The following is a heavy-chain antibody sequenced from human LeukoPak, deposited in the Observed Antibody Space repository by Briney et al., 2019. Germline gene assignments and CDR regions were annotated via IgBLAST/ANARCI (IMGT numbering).Heavy chain of an antibody. J-gene: IGHJ4*02. CDR2: IYHSGST. CDR1: GGSISSGGYY. CDR3: ARASLSCSGGSCYRLFDY. D-gene: IGHD2-15*01. V-gene: IGHV4-30-2*01. Sequence: PSETLSLTCTVSGGSISSGGYYWSWIRQPPGKGLEWIGYIYHSGSTYYNPSLKSRVTISVDRSKNQFSLKLGSVTAADTAVYYCARASLSCSGGSCYRLFDYWGQGTLVTVSS.